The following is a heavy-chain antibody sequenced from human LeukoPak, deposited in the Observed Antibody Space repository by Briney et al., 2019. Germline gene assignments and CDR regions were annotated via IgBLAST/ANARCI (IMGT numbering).Heavy chain of an antibody. Sequence: KTGGSLRLSCAASGFTFSNAWMSWVRQAPGKGLEWVGRIKSKTDGGPTDYAAPVKGRFTISRDDSKNTLYLQMNSLKTEDTAVYYCTTDLNYYDSSGYYYARNYWGQGTLVTVSS. CDR3: TTDLNYYDSSGYYYARNY. D-gene: IGHD3-22*01. J-gene: IGHJ4*02. CDR2: IKSKTDGGPT. V-gene: IGHV3-15*01. CDR1: GFTFSNAW.